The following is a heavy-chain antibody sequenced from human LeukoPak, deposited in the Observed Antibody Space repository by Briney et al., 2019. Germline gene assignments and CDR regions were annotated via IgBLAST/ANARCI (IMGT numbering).Heavy chain of an antibody. J-gene: IGHJ4*02. CDR1: GYTLTGYY. D-gene: IGHD2-15*01. V-gene: IGHV1-2*02. CDR2: INPNSGGT. CDR3: ARMVAATGHGDY. Sequence: GASVKVSCKASGYTLTGYYMHWVRQAPGQGLEWMGWINPNSGGTNYAQKFQGRVTMTRDTSISTAYMELSRLRSDDTAVYYCARMVAATGHGDYWGQGTLVTVSS.